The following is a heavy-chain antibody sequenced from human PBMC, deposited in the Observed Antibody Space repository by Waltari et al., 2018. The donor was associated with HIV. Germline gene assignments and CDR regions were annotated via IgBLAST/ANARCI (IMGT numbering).Heavy chain of an antibody. J-gene: IGHJ3*02. CDR1: GFTFSSYA. V-gene: IGHV3-23*01. CDR3: AKGLPHDYYDSSGLYAFDI. D-gene: IGHD3-22*01. Sequence: EVQLLESGGGLVQPGGSLRLSCAASGFTFSSYAMSWVRQAPGKGLEWVSAISGSGGSTDDADSVKGRFTISRDNAKNTLYLQMNSLRAEDTAVYYCAKGLPHDYYDSSGLYAFDIWGQGTMVTVSS. CDR2: ISGSGGST.